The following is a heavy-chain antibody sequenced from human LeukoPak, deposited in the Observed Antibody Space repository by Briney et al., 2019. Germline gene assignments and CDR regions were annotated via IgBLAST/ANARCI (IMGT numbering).Heavy chain of an antibody. V-gene: IGHV3-48*04. Sequence: PGGSLRLFCAASGLTFSTYTMNWVRQAPGKGLEWVSYISTRTSTTYYADSAKGQFTISRDNAKNSLSLQMNTLIAQHTPVYYCARNTRREQYSNWFDPWGQGTLVTVSS. D-gene: IGHD6-19*01. J-gene: IGHJ5*02. CDR2: ISTRTSTT. CDR1: GLTFSTYT. CDR3: ARNTRREQYSNWFDP.